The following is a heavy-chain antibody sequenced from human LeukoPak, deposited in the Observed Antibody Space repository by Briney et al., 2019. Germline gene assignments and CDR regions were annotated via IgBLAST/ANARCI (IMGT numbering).Heavy chain of an antibody. CDR1: GYTFTSYD. J-gene: IGHJ6*03. Sequence: ASVKVSCKASGYTFTSYDINWVRQATGQGLEWMGWMNPNSGNTGYAQKFQGRVTITRNTSISTAYTELSSLRSEDTAVYYCARGLGSSWYSYYYMDVWGKGTTVTVSS. CDR3: ARGLGSSWYSYYYMDV. D-gene: IGHD6-13*01. V-gene: IGHV1-8*03. CDR2: MNPNSGNT.